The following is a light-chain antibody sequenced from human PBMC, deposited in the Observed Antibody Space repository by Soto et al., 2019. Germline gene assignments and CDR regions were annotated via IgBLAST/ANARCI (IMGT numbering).Light chain of an antibody. CDR2: EGT. CDR3: YSYAGENLYV. V-gene: IGLV2-23*01. J-gene: IGLJ1*01. CDR1: SSDVGSYNL. Sequence: QSALTQPASVSASPGQSITIPCTGTSSDVGSYNLVSWFQQHPGKVPKLLIYEGTKRPSGLSDRFSGSKSGTTASLTISWLQAGDEAHYYCYSYAGENLYVFGTGTKVTVL.